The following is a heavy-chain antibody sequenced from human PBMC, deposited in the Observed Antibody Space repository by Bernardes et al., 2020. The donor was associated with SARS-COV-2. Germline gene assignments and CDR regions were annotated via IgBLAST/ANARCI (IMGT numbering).Heavy chain of an antibody. CDR2: IKGKNEGGTT. J-gene: IGHJ4*02. D-gene: IGHD1-20*01. CDR3: TWQYKSYFDY. Sequence: GGSLRLSCAASGFTFSYACMTWVRQAPGKGLEWVGRIKGKNEGGTTDYAAPVKGRFTISRDDSKNTLYLQMNSLKTEDTAVYYCTWQYKSYFDYWGQGTLVTVSS. V-gene: IGHV3-15*01. CDR1: GFTFSYAC.